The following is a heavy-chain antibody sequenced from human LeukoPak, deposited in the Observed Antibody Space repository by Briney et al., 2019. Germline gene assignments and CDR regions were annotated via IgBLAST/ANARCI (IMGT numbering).Heavy chain of an antibody. Sequence: PSETLSLTCTVSGGSISSYYWSWIRQPPGKGLEWIGYIYYSGSTNYNPSPKSRVTISVDTSKNQFSLKLSSVTAADTAVYYCARDQSGSYCQFDYWGQGTLVTVSS. CDR2: IYYSGST. D-gene: IGHD3-10*01. CDR3: ARDQSGSYCQFDY. J-gene: IGHJ4*02. V-gene: IGHV4-59*01. CDR1: GGSISSYY.